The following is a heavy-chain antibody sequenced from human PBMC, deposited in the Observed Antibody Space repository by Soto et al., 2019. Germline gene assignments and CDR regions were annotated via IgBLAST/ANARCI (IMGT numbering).Heavy chain of an antibody. V-gene: IGHV5-10-1*01. J-gene: IGHJ6*02. CDR3: ANQGGYYYYGMDA. Sequence: PGESLKISCQGSGHSFTYFWVSWVRQMPGKGLEWMGRIDPGDSNTIYSPSFQGHVTISVDKSSSTSYLQWGSLKASGTASYYCANQGGYYYYGMDAWGQGTTVTVSS. CDR2: IDPGDSNT. D-gene: IGHD3-16*01. CDR1: GHSFTYFW.